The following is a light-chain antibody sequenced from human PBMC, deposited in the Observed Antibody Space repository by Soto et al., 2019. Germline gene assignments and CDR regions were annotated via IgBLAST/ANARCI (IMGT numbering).Light chain of an antibody. V-gene: IGLV7-46*01. CDR1: TGAVTSSHY. CDR2: DTS. CDR3: LLSYNGPYV. J-gene: IGLJ1*01. Sequence: QAVVTQEPSLTVSPGGTVTLTCGSTTGAVTSSHYPYWFQQKPGQAPRTLIYDTSNKHSWTPARFSGSLLGGKAALTLAGAQTDDEADYYCLLSYNGPYVFGTGTKLTVL.